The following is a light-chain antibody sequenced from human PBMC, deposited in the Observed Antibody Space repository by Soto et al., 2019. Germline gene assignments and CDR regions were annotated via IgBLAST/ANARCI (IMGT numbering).Light chain of an antibody. J-gene: IGLJ3*02. CDR2: EDS. Sequence: QSALTQPASVSGSPGQSITISCTGTSSDAGNYNFVSWYQQHPGKAPKVIIYEDSTRPSGVSNRISGSKSGNTASLTISGLQAEDEGDYYCCSYAGSSTSRVFGGGTKVKVL. CDR1: SSDAGNYNF. V-gene: IGLV2-23*01. CDR3: CSYAGSSTSRV.